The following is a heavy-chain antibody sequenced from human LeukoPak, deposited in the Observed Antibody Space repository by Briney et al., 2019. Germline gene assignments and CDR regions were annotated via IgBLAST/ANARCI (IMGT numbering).Heavy chain of an antibody. Sequence: PGGSLRLSCVATGFTFKSSSMSWVRQAPGKGLEWVAFIGHFTGDIFYADSVKGRFNISRDDAKDSVYLQTNSLRVDDTAVYFCARDPYTGSMFDYWGHGTLVTVSS. J-gene: IGHJ4*01. V-gene: IGHV3-21*01. CDR3: ARDPYTGSMFDY. D-gene: IGHD1-1*01. CDR1: GFTFKSSS. CDR2: IGHFTGDI.